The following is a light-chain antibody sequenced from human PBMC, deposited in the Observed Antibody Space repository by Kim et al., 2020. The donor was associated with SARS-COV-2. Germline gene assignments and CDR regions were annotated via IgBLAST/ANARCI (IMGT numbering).Light chain of an antibody. V-gene: IGLV1-44*01. CDR2: DND. CDR1: YSNIGSSA. CDR3: AAWDDTLNGVI. Sequence: GRRVPISCSGSYSNIGSSAVNWYQQYPGTAPKLLFYDNDQRPSGVPDRFSVSKSGTSASLAISGLQSEDEADYFCAAWDDTLNGVIFGGGTQLTVL. J-gene: IGLJ2*01.